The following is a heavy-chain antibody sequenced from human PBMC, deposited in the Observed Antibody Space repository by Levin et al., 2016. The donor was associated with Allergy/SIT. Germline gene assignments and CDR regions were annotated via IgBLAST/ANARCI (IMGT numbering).Heavy chain of an antibody. Sequence: QPPGKGLEWVGRIKRKTDGGTIDYAVPVKGRFTISRDDSKNTLYLQMKSLKTEDTAVYHCTTNAVYSSGVLIDDWGQGTLVTVSS. V-gene: IGHV3-15*01. D-gene: IGHD6-19*01. CDR2: IKRKTDGGTI. J-gene: IGHJ4*02. CDR3: TTNAVYSSGVLIDD.